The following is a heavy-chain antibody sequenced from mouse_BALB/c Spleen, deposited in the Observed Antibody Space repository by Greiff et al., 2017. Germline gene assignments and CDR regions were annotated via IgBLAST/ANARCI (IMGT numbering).Heavy chain of an antibody. D-gene: IGHD1-1*01. CDR2: INPYNGDT. V-gene: IGHV1-37*01. J-gene: IGHJ4*01. CDR3: GKSYYGSSYYYAMDY. CDR1: GYSFTAYF. Sequence: VQLKQSGPELVKPGASVKMSCKASGYSFTAYFMNWVKQSHGKSLEWIGRINPYNGDTFYNQKFKGKATLTVDKSSTTAHMELLSLTSEDSAVYYCGKSYYGSSYYYAMDYWGQGTSVTVSS.